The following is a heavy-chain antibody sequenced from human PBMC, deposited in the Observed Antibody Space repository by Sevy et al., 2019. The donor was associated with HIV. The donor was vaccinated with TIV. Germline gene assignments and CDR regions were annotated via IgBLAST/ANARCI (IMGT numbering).Heavy chain of an antibody. Sequence: GWSLRLSCEASGFTVSDTFMNWVRQAPGKGLEWVAIIYTGGNTYYADSVKGRFTISRNNSRTTVFLQMNNLRAEDTAVYYCARGDVYMDVWGKGTTVTVSS. CDR2: IYTGGNT. CDR3: ARGDVYMDV. J-gene: IGHJ6*03. CDR1: GFTVSDTF. V-gene: IGHV3-53*01.